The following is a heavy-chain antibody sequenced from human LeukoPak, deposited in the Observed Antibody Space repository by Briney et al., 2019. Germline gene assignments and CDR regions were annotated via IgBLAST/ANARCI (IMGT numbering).Heavy chain of an antibody. Sequence: RTGGSLRLSCAASGFTFDDYGMSWVRQVPGRGLEWICGINWNSGVTGYADSVKGRFTISRDNSKNTLYLQMHSLRAEDTAIYYCAKDREHSGYKVYYFDFWGQGTLVTVS. CDR3: AKDREHSGYKVYYFDF. J-gene: IGHJ4*02. V-gene: IGHV3-20*04. D-gene: IGHD5-12*01. CDR2: INWNSGVT. CDR1: GFTFDDYG.